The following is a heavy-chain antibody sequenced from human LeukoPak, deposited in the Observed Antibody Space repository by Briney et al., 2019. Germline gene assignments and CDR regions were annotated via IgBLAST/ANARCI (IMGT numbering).Heavy chain of an antibody. V-gene: IGHV1-18*01. Sequence: ASVRVSCKANGYAFYKYGVNWVRQAPGQSLEWIGWISGDVGTTNNAQKFQGRVTLTTDTSTGTAYMELRSLRSEDTAVYYCARGGRGWPKDYFDYWGQGTLVTVSS. J-gene: IGHJ4*02. CDR3: ARGGRGWPKDYFDY. CDR1: GYAFYKYG. CDR2: ISGDVGTT. D-gene: IGHD2-15*01.